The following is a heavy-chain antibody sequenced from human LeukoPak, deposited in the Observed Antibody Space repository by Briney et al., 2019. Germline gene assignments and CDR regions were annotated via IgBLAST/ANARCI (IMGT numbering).Heavy chain of an antibody. CDR2: ISAYNGNT. CDR3: ARDLQDYGDYVGYFDY. D-gene: IGHD4-17*01. J-gene: IGHJ4*02. CDR1: GYTFTSYG. Sequence: ASVKVSCKASGYTFTSYGISWERQAPGQGLEWMGWISAYNGNTNYAQKLQGRVTMTTDTSTSTAYMELRSLRSDDTAVYYCARDLQDYGDYVGYFDYWGQGTLVTVSS. V-gene: IGHV1-18*01.